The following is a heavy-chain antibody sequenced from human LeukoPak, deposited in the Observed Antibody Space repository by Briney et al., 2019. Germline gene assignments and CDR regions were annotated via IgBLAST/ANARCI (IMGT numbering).Heavy chain of an antibody. V-gene: IGHV3-66*04. CDR1: GFSFRRYY. D-gene: IGHD2-21*01. CDR3: ARQGFDSGFDY. Sequence: GGSLRLSCAASGFSFRRYYMSWVRQAPGKGLQWVSVLFSGGDTYYADSVMDRFSISRDSSRETLFLQMNSLRADDTAVYYCARQGFDSGFDYWGHGTMVTVSS. J-gene: IGHJ4*01. CDR2: LFSGGDT.